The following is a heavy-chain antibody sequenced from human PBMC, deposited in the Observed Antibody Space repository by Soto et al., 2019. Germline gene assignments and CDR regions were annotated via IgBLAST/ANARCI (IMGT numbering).Heavy chain of an antibody. CDR1: GGSFSGHY. Sequence: SETLSITCAVYGGSFSGHYWSWIRQPPGKGLEWIGEINHSGSTNYNPSLKSRVTISVDRSKNQFSLKLSSVTAADTAVYFCARHFPSGQVFNFDYWGQGTVVTVSS. CDR3: ARHFPSGQVFNFDY. CDR2: INHSGST. V-gene: IGHV4-34*01. J-gene: IGHJ4*02. D-gene: IGHD6-25*01.